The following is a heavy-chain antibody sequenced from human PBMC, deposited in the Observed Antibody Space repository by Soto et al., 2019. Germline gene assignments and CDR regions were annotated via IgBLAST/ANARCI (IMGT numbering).Heavy chain of an antibody. CDR3: ARRGSGSYYDY. CDR2: ISGSGDST. Sequence: EVQLLESGGGLVQPGGSLSLSCAASGFTFSSYAMRWVRQAPGKGLEWVSAISGSGDSTYYADSVKGRFTISRNNSKNTVYLQMNSLRGEDTAVYYCARRGSGSYYDYWGQGTLVTVSS. D-gene: IGHD1-26*01. CDR1: GFTFSSYA. J-gene: IGHJ4*02. V-gene: IGHV3-23*01.